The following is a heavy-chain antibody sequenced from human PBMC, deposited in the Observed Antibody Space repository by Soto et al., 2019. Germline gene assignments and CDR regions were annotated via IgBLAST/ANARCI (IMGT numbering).Heavy chain of an antibody. Sequence: PGGSLRLSCAASGFTFSSYDMHWVRQAPGKGLEWVAVISYDGSNKYYADSVKGRFTISRDNSKNTPYLQMNSLRAEDTAVYYCAKDGPYDTTLGAFDIWGQGTMVTVSS. D-gene: IGHD3-9*01. V-gene: IGHV3-30*18. J-gene: IGHJ3*02. CDR3: AKDGPYDTTLGAFDI. CDR1: GFTFSSYD. CDR2: ISYDGSNK.